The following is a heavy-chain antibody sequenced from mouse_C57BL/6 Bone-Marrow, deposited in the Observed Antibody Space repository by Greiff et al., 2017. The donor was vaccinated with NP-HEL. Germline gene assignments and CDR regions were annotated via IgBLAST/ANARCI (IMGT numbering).Heavy chain of an antibody. CDR1: GYTFTSYW. CDR3: GIEYYGSSYEFAY. Sequence: VQLQQPGAELVKPGASVKVSCKASGYTFTSYWMHWVKQRPGQGLEWIGRIHPSGSDTNYNQKFKGKATLTVDKSSSTAYMQLSSLTSEDSAVYYCGIEYYGSSYEFAYWGKGTLVTVSA. CDR2: IHPSGSDT. D-gene: IGHD1-1*01. V-gene: IGHV1-74*01. J-gene: IGHJ3*01.